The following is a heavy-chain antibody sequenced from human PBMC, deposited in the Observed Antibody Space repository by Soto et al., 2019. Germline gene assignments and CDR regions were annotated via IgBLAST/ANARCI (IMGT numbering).Heavy chain of an antibody. CDR3: ARSRLDTAMVTFDY. CDR2: ISSSSSYI. V-gene: IGHV3-21*01. D-gene: IGHD5-18*01. J-gene: IGHJ4*02. CDR1: GFTFSSYS. Sequence: GGSLRLSCAASGFTFSSYSMNWVRQAPGKGLEWVSSISSSSSYIYYADSVKGRFTISRDNAKNSLYLQMNSLRAEDTAVYYCARSRLDTAMVTFDYWGQGTLVTVPQ.